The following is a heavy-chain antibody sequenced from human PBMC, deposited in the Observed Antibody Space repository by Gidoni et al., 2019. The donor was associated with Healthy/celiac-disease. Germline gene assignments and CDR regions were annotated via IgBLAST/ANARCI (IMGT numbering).Heavy chain of an antibody. CDR1: GFTFHDSG. D-gene: IGHD6-13*01. V-gene: IGHV3-20*04. J-gene: IGHJ4*02. Sequence: EVQLVDSGGGVVRRGGSLRLSCPASGFTFHDSGMSWVRQAPGKGLEWVSGINWNGGRTGYADSVKGRFTISRDNAKNSLYLQMNSLRAEDTALYYCASIAAAGTERGSFDYWGQGTLVTVSS. CDR3: ASIAAAGTERGSFDY. CDR2: INWNGGRT.